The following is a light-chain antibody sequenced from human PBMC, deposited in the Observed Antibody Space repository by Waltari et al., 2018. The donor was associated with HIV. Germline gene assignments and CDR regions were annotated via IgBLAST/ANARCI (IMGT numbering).Light chain of an antibody. Sequence: QSALTQPPSVSGSPGQSATISCTGTSSDVGAYDRISWYHQPPGTAPKLLIYTLIYRPSGVPARFSGSKPGSTASLTISGLQAEDEGDYYCSSYTSSTIYVFGTATTVTVL. CDR3: SSYTSSTIYV. CDR1: SSDVGAYDR. J-gene: IGLJ1*01. V-gene: IGLV2-18*02. CDR2: TLI.